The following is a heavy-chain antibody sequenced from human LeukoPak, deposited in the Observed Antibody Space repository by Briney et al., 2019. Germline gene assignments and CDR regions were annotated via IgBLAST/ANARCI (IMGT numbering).Heavy chain of an antibody. J-gene: IGHJ4*02. CDR2: ISGSGGST. CDR3: AKGVAGAGNDY. V-gene: IGHV3-23*01. D-gene: IGHD6-19*01. CDR1: GFTFRSYG. Sequence: GGSLRLSCAVSGFTFRSYGMHWVRQAPGKGLEWVSAISGSGGSTYYADSVKGRFTISRDNSKNTLYLQMNSLRAEDTAVYYCAKGVAGAGNDYWGQGTLVTVSS.